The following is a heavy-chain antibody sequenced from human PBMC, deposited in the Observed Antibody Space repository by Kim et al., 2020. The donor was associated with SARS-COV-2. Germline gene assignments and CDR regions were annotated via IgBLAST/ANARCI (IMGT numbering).Heavy chain of an antibody. V-gene: IGHV4-34*01. CDR2: SNYEGST. CDR1: GGSFSYYY. J-gene: IGHJ6*02. D-gene: IGHD3-10*01. Sequence: SETLSLTCAVSGGSFSYYYWSWIRQSPGKGLEWIGESNYEGSTNYNPSLKSRVTIAVDTSKNQLSLKLSSVTAAETAVYYCARDRGSYGMDVWGQGTTVT. CDR3: ARDRGSYGMDV.